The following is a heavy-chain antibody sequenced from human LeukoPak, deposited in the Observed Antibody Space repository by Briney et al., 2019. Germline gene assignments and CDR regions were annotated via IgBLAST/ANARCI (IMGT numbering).Heavy chain of an antibody. CDR3: AKAGGSSWAVLDY. CDR1: GFTFSING. Sequence: GGSLRLSCAASGFTFSINGMHWVRHGPGKGLEWVAFIRFDGSNTYYADSVKGRLTISRDTSKNTLYLQMNSLRPEDTAVYYCAKAGGSSWAVLDYWGQGTLVTVSS. V-gene: IGHV3-30*02. J-gene: IGHJ4*02. D-gene: IGHD6-13*01. CDR2: IRFDGSNT.